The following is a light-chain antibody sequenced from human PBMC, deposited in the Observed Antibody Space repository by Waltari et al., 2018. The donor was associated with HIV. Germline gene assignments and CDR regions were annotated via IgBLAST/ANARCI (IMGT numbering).Light chain of an antibody. J-gene: IGKJ4*01. V-gene: IGKV1-5*03. CDR2: MAS. CDR1: QTINNW. Sequence: DIQMAQSPSTLSASVGDRVTITCRASQTINNWLAWYQQKPGKAPKLLIYMASSLEGGVPSRFSGSGSGTEFNLTISSLQPDDFATYYCQQYYRYLSFGGGTKV. CDR3: QQYYRYLS.